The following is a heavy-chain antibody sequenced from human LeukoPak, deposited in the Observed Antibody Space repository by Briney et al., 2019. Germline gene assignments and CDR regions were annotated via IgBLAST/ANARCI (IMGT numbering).Heavy chain of an antibody. CDR2: IRYDGSNK. Sequence: GGSLRLSCAASGFTFSSYGMHWVRQAPGKGLEWVAFIRYDGSNKYYADSVKGRFTISRDNSKNTLYLQMNSLRAEDTAVYYCAKDTDDFWIFDYWGQGTLVTVSS. CDR1: GFTFSSYG. D-gene: IGHD3-3*01. J-gene: IGHJ4*02. CDR3: AKDTDDFWIFDY. V-gene: IGHV3-30*02.